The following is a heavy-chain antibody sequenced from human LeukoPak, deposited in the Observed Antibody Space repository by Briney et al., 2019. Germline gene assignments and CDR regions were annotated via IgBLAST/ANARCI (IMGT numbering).Heavy chain of an antibody. CDR2: IYYSGST. Sequence: SETLSLTCTVPGGSISSYYWSWIRQPPGKGLEWIGYIYYSGSTNYNPSLKSRVTISVDKSKNQFSLKLSSVTAADTAVYYCATHPPGSWGQGTLVTVSS. CDR3: ATHPPGS. CDR1: GGSISSYY. J-gene: IGHJ5*02. V-gene: IGHV4-59*01.